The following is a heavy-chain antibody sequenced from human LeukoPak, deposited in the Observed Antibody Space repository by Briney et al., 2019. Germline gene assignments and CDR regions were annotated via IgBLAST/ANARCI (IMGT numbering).Heavy chain of an antibody. J-gene: IGHJ4*02. D-gene: IGHD3-22*01. Sequence: PGGSLRLSCAASRFTFSNAWMSWVRQAPGKGLEWVGHIKSKTDGGTTDYAAPVKGRFTISRDDSKNTLYLQMNSLKTEDTAVYFCTRNYYDRTGSLFYWGQGTLATVSS. CDR2: IKSKTDGGTT. V-gene: IGHV3-15*01. CDR3: TRNYYDRTGSLFY. CDR1: RFTFSNAW.